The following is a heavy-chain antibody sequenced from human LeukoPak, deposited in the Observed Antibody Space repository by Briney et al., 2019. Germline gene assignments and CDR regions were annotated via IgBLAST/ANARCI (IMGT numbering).Heavy chain of an antibody. Sequence: PGGSLRLSCAASGFTFSSYAMNRVRQAPGKGLEWVSGISGNGGTTWYADSMKGRFTISRDNSKNTLYLQMNSLRAEDTAVYYCAKGLQPWGQGTLVTVSS. CDR2: ISGNGGTT. J-gene: IGHJ5*02. V-gene: IGHV3-23*01. CDR3: AKGLQP. CDR1: GFTFSSYA.